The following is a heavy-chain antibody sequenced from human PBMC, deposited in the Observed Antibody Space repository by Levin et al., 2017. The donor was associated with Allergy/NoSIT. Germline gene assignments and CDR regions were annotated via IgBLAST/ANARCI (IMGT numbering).Heavy chain of an antibody. CDR1: GFTFTTSW. CDR2: ITPDGSGA. CDR3: ARVAVATAGIDS. V-gene: IGHV3-74*01. Sequence: PGGSLRLSCAASGFTFTTSWMHWVRQAPGKGLVWVARITPDGSGANYAGSLQGRFAIPRDNATNPVYLQINSLTAADTAVYFCARVAVATAGIDSWGQGTLVTVSS. D-gene: IGHD2-21*02. J-gene: IGHJ4*02.